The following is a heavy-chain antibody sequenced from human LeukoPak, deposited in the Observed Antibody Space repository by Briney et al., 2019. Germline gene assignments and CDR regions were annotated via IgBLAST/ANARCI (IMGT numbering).Heavy chain of an antibody. Sequence: ASVKVSCKASGGTFSSYAISWVRQAPGQGLEWMGGIIPIFGTANYAQKFQGRVTITADESTSTAYMELSSLRPEDAAVYYCARDLGWFGELFGWFDPWGQGTLVTVSS. V-gene: IGHV1-69*13. CDR1: GGTFSSYA. D-gene: IGHD3-10*01. J-gene: IGHJ5*02. CDR3: ARDLGWFGELFGWFDP. CDR2: IIPIFGTA.